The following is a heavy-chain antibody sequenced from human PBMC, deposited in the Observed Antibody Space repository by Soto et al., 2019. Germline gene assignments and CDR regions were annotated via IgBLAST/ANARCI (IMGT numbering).Heavy chain of an antibody. D-gene: IGHD5-18*01. Sequence: KQSQTLSLTCTVSGGSISSGDYYWSWIRQPPGKGLEWIGYIYYSGSTYYNPSLKSRVTISVDTSKNQFSLKLSSVTAADTAVYYCARRYSYALDYYYYGMDVWGQGTTVTVSS. CDR2: IYYSGST. CDR1: GGSISSGDYY. J-gene: IGHJ6*02. CDR3: ARRYSYALDYYYYGMDV. V-gene: IGHV4-30-4*01.